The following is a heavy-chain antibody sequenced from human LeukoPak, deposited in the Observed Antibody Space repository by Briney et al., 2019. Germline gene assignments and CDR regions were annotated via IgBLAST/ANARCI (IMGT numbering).Heavy chain of an antibody. CDR2: ISRDSGTI. V-gene: IGHV3-48*01. D-gene: IGHD3-22*01. J-gene: IGHJ4*02. CDR3: AREDYYDSSAYPSRGFDY. Sequence: GGSLRLSCAASGFIFSSYSMNWVRQAPGEGLELVSYISRDSGTIYEADSVKGRFTISRDNARNSLFLQMNSLRAEDTATYYCAREDYYDSSAYPSRGFDYWGQGTLVTVSS. CDR1: GFIFSSYS.